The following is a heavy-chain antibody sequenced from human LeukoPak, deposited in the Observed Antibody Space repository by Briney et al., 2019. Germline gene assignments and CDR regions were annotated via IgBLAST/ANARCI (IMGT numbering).Heavy chain of an antibody. CDR2: IYYSGST. CDR3: ARSFLGDWYFDL. J-gene: IGHJ2*01. D-gene: IGHD1-26*01. CDR1: GGSISSYY. V-gene: IGHV4-59*01. Sequence: SETLSLTCTVSGGSISSYYWSWIRQPPGTELEWIGCIYYSGSTNYNPSLKSRVTISVDTSKDQFSLRLTSVTAADTAVYYCARSFLGDWYFDLWGRGTLVTVSS.